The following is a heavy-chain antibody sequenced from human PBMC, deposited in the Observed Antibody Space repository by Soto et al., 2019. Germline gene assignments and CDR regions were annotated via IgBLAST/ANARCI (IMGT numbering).Heavy chain of an antibody. D-gene: IGHD2-21*02. V-gene: IGHV1-46*01. CDR1: GYSITSYN. CDR3: AVLFSSGDCNYYGMDV. Sequence: QVQLVQSGAEVKKPGASVKVSCKASGYSITSYNMHWVRQAPGQGLEWMGIINPSGGRTNYAQKFQGRATMTRDTSTNTVYMELTSLRSEDTAVYYCAVLFSSGDCNYYGMDVWGQGTTVTVSS. J-gene: IGHJ6*02. CDR2: INPSGGRT.